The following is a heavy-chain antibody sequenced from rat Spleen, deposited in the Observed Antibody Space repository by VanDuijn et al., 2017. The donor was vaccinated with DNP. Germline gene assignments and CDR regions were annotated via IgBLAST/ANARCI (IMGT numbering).Heavy chain of an antibody. J-gene: IGHJ2*01. V-gene: IGHV5-7*01. CDR3: ARHYGGYDY. Sequence: EVQLVESGGGLVQPGGSLKLSCAASGFTFSDYNMAWVRQAPKKGLEWVATISYDGSSTYYRDSVKGRFTISRDNAKSTLYLQMDSLRSEDTATYYCARHYGGYDYWGQGVMVTVSS. CDR2: ISYDGSST. CDR1: GFTFSDYN. D-gene: IGHD1-11*01.